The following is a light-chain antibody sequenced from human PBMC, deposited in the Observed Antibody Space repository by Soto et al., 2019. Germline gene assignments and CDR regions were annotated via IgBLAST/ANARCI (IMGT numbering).Light chain of an antibody. J-gene: IGKJ5*01. Sequence: EIVMTQSPATLSLSPGEIATLSCRASQSVSSNLAWYQQKPGQAPRLLIYGASTRATGIPARFSGSGSGTEFTLTISSLQSEDFAVYYCKQRSSWPSFGQGTRLEIK. CDR2: GAS. CDR3: KQRSSWPS. CDR1: QSVSSN. V-gene: IGKV3D-15*01.